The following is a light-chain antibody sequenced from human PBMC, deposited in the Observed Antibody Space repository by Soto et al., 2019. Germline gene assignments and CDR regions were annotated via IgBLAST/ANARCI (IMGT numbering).Light chain of an antibody. V-gene: IGKV1-5*01. Sequence: PSTLSASVGDRVTITCRASQSISSWLAWYQQKQGKAPKLLIYDASSLESGVPSRFSGSGSGTEFTLTISSLQPEDFATYYCQQASSFPPTFGQGTRLEI. J-gene: IGKJ5*01. CDR2: DAS. CDR3: QQASSFPPT. CDR1: QSISSW.